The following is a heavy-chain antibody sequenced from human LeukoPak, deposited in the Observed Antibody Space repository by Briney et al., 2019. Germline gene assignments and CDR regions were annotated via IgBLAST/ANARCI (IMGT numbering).Heavy chain of an antibody. J-gene: IGHJ4*02. V-gene: IGHV3-23*01. CDR1: GFTFSSST. CDR3: TRDLYSDAPDY. CDR2: SHNGGAT. D-gene: IGHD5-12*01. Sequence: GGSLRLSCAASGFTFSSSTMTWVRQAPGKGPEWVSVSHNGGATYYAGSVKGRFTVSRDNSKNTLYLQMDSLRGEDTALYYCTRDLYSDAPDYWGQGTLVTVSS.